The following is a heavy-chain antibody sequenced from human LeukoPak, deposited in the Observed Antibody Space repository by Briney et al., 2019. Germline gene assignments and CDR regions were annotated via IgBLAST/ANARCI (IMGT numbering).Heavy chain of an antibody. V-gene: IGHV1-2*02. CDR3: ATAEWELLPFQD. CDR2: INPNSGGT. D-gene: IGHD1-26*01. CDR1: GYTFTGYY. Sequence: ASVKVSCKASGYTFTGYYMHWVRQAPGQGFEWMGWINPNSGGTNYAQKFQGRVTMTRDTSISTAYMELSRLRSDDTAVYYCATAEWELLPFQDWGQGTLVTVSS. J-gene: IGHJ4*02.